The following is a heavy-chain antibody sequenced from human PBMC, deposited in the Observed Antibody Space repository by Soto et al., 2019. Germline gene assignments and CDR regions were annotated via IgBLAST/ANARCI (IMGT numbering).Heavy chain of an antibody. CDR3: ARDGGRHYYDANGYYFDF. J-gene: IGHJ4*02. CDR2: IIPIFGTA. CDR1: GGTFRSNA. D-gene: IGHD3-22*01. Sequence: QVQLVQSGAEVKKPGSSVKVSCKASGGTFRSNAITWVRQAPGQGLEWMGGIIPIFGTANYAQKFQGRVTITADESTSTAYMELSSLRSEDTAIYYCARDGGRHYYDANGYYFDFWGQGTLVTVSA. V-gene: IGHV1-69*12.